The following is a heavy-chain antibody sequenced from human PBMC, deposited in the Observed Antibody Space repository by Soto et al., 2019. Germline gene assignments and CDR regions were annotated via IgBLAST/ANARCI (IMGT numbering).Heavy chain of an antibody. V-gene: IGHV3-30-3*01. Sequence: QVQLVESGGGGVQPGRSLRLSCAASGFTFSSYAMHWVRQAPGKGLEWVAVISYDGSNKYYADSVKGRFTISRDNSKNTLYLQMNSLRAEDTAVYYCVVVVTAMLLFDYWGQGTLVTVSS. CDR3: VVVVTAMLLFDY. CDR1: GFTFSSYA. CDR2: ISYDGSNK. D-gene: IGHD2-21*02. J-gene: IGHJ4*02.